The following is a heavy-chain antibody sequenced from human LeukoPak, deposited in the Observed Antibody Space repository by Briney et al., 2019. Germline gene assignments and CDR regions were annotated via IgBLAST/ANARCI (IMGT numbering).Heavy chain of an antibody. Sequence: SVKVSCKASGGTFISYAISWVRQAPGQGLEWMGRIIPIFGTANYAQKFQGRVTITTDESTSTAYMELSSLRSEDTAVYYCARSLTPLTDVDTAMMGYWGQGTLVTVSS. V-gene: IGHV1-69*05. CDR1: GGTFISYA. J-gene: IGHJ4*02. CDR3: ARSLTPLTDVDTAMMGY. CDR2: IIPIFGTA. D-gene: IGHD5-18*01.